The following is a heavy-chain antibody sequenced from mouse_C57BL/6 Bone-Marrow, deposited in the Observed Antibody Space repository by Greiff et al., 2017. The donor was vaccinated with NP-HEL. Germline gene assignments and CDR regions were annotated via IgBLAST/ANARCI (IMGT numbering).Heavy chain of an antibody. D-gene: IGHD2-1*01. CDR1: GFSLTSYG. Sequence: VQLVESGPGLVQPSQSLSITCTVSGFSLTSYGVHWVRQSPGKGLEWLGVIWSGGSTDYNAAFISRLSISKDNSKSQVFFKMNSLQADDTAIYYCASLYGNEDYWGQGTTLTVSS. CDR3: ASLYGNEDY. V-gene: IGHV2-2*01. CDR2: IWSGGST. J-gene: IGHJ2*01.